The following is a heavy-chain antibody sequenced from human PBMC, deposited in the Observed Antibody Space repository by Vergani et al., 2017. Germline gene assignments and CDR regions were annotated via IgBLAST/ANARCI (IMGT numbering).Heavy chain of an antibody. CDR3: ARVRYDFWSGYKDRFYFDY. Sequence: QVQLQESGPGLVKPSGTLSLTCAVSGGSISSSNWWSWVRQPPGKGLEWIGEIYHSGSTNYNPSLKSRVTISVDTSKNQFSLKLSSVTAADTAVYYCARVRYDFWSGYKDRFYFDYWGQGTLVTVSS. J-gene: IGHJ4*02. D-gene: IGHD3-3*01. CDR1: GGSISSSNW. V-gene: IGHV4-4*02. CDR2: IYHSGST.